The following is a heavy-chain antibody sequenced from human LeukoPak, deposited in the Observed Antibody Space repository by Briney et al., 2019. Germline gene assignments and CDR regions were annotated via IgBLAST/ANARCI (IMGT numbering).Heavy chain of an antibody. D-gene: IGHD5/OR15-5a*01. V-gene: IGHV3-15*01. J-gene: IGHJ4*02. CDR2: IKTKVDGETV. CDR1: GFTFSNAW. CDR3: GSTRGNY. Sequence: GGSLRLSCAASGFTFSNAWMRWVRQAPGKGLEWVGRIKTKVDGETVDYAAPVRGRFTISRDDSKNMLYLEMNSLKTEDTAVYYCGSTRGNYGGQGILVTVSS.